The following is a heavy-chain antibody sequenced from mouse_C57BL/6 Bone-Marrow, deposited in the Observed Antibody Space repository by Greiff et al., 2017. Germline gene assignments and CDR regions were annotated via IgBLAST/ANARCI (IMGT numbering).Heavy chain of an antibody. D-gene: IGHD1-1*01. Sequence: VQLQQPGAELVKPGASVKMSCKASGYTFTSYWITWVKQRPGQGLEWIGDIYPGSGSTNYNEKFKSKATLTVDTSSSTAYMKLSSLTSEDSAVYYCARFLRPRYAMDYWGQGTAVTVSS. CDR3: ARFLRPRYAMDY. J-gene: IGHJ4*01. CDR2: IYPGSGST. V-gene: IGHV1-55*01. CDR1: GYTFTSYW.